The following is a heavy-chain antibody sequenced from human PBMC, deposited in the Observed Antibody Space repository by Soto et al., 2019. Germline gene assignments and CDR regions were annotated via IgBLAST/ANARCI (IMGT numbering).Heavy chain of an antibody. D-gene: IGHD4-17*01. CDR2: IYYSGTT. CDR1: GDSITSNSYF. Sequence: PSETLSLTCTVSGDSITSNSYFWAWIRQPPGKGLEWIGSIYYSGTTYYNTSLKSRVTISVDMSKNQFSLNLSSVTAADTAVYYCATMGTPVTGLYYFDYWGQGTLVTVSS. V-gene: IGHV4-39*01. CDR3: ATMGTPVTGLYYFDY. J-gene: IGHJ4*02.